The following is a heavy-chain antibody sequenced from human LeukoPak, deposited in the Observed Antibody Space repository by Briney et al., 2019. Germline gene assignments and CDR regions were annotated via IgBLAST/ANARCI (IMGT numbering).Heavy chain of an antibody. D-gene: IGHD6-13*01. CDR1: GYTFTNFG. CDR2: ISTYSGNT. J-gene: IGHJ4*02. Sequence: GASVKVSCKASGYTFTNFGISWVRQAPGQGLEWMGWISTYSGNTNYAQKLQGRVTMTTDTSTSTAYMELRSLRSDDTAVYYCATVTGPAGNPFDYWGQGTLVTVSS. CDR3: ATVTGPAGNPFDY. V-gene: IGHV1-18*01.